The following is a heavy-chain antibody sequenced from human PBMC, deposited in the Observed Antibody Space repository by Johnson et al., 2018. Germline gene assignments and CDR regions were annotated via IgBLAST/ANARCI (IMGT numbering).Heavy chain of an antibody. D-gene: IGHD2-15*01. CDR3: ARRRDGYCSGADCFIDAFDI. CDR1: GFTFSSYS. J-gene: IGHJ3*02. V-gene: IGHV3-48*02. Sequence: VRLVESGGGLVQPGGSLRLCCEASGFTFSSYSMSWVRQAPGTGLEWISYISSTSSVIYYADSVKGRFTISRDNAKNSLYLQMNSLRDEDTAVYYCARRRDGYCSGADCFIDAFDIWGQGTMITVSS. CDR2: ISSTSSVI.